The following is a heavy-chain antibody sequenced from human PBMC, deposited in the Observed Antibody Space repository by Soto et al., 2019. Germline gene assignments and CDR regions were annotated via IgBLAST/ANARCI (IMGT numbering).Heavy chain of an antibody. CDR1: GFTFSSYA. CDR2: ISYDGSNK. J-gene: IGHJ6*02. V-gene: IGHV3-30-3*01. CDR3: ARDPLIMTTVTTDYYYGMDV. Sequence: QVQLVESGGGVVQPGRSLRLSCAASGFTFSSYAMHWVRQAPGKGLEWVAVISYDGSNKYYADPVKGRFTISRDNSKNNXYXLMNSLRAEDTAVYYCARDPLIMTTVTTDYYYGMDVWGQGTTVTVSS. D-gene: IGHD4-17*01.